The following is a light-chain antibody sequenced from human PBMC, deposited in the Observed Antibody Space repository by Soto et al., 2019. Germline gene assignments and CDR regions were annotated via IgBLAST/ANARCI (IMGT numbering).Light chain of an antibody. V-gene: IGLV2-8*01. CDR1: SSDVGGYNY. CDR2: EVS. CDR3: SSAAGTTHLV. J-gene: IGLJ2*01. Sequence: QSALTQPPSASGSPGQSVIISCTGTSSDVGGYNYVSWYQQHPGKAPKVIIYEVSQRPSGVPDRFSGSKSGNTASLTVSGLQAEDEADYYCSSAAGTTHLVFGGGTKLTVL.